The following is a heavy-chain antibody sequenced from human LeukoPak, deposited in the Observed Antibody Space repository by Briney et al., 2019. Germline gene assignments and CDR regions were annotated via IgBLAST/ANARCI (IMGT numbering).Heavy chain of an antibody. CDR2: INGGGNTT. J-gene: IGHJ6*03. Sequence: GGSLRLPCAAPGFAFSSFAMGWVRQSPGKGLEWLSTINGGGNTTFYADSVKGRFTISRDDSKNTLYLHMDSLRPDDTAIYYCTKELHVAVAVADYYYFYMDVWGRGTAVTVSS. CDR3: TKELHVAVAVADYYYFYMDV. D-gene: IGHD6-19*01. CDR1: GFAFSSFA. V-gene: IGHV3-23*01.